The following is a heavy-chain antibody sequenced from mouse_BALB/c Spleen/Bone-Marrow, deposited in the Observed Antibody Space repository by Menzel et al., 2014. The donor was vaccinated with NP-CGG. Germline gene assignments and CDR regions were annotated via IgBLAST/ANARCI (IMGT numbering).Heavy chain of an antibody. Sequence: EVQRVESGPELVKPGASVKISCKTSGYTFTEYTMHWVKQSHGKSLEWIGGINPNNGGTSYNQKFKGKATLTVDKSSSTAYMELRSLTSEDSAVYYCARSTMITDYFDYWGQGTTLTVSS. CDR2: INPNNGGT. D-gene: IGHD2-4*01. J-gene: IGHJ2*01. CDR1: GYTFTEYT. CDR3: ARSTMITDYFDY. V-gene: IGHV1-18*01.